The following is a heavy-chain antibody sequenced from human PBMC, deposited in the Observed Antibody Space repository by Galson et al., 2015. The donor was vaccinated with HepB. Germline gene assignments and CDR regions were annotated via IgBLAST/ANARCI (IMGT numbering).Heavy chain of an antibody. V-gene: IGHV1-18*04. CDR2: ISAFNGNT. J-gene: IGHJ4*02. D-gene: IGHD3-16*01. CDR3: ARSDGGRSFALLDY. CDR1: GYTFGNYG. Sequence: SVKVSCKASGYTFGNYGISWVRQAPGQGLEWMGWISAFNGNTNYAPTLQGRVTLTTDTSTNTAYMDLRSLRSNDTAVYYCARSDGGRSFALLDYWGQGTLLTVSS.